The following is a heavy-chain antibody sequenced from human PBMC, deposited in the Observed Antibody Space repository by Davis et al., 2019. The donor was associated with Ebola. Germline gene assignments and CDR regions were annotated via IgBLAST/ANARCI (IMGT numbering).Heavy chain of an antibody. V-gene: IGHV4-59*01. Sequence: SETLSLTCTVSGGSINNYFWSWIRQPPGKGLEWIGNIHYLGNTKYNPSLKSRVTMSVDTSKNQFSLKLSSVTAADTAVYYCARGNYGDYIVLYYYNMDVWGQGTTVTVSS. CDR3: ARGNYGDYIVLYYYNMDV. CDR1: GGSINNYF. J-gene: IGHJ6*02. D-gene: IGHD4-17*01. CDR2: IHYLGNT.